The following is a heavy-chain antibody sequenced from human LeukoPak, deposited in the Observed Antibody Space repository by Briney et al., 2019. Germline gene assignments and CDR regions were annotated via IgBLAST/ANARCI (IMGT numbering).Heavy chain of an antibody. CDR3: ARVAHPSSADGSVRVVGDY. V-gene: IGHV1-2*06. CDR2: INSNSGVT. Sequence: GASVQVSCKASGYTFIGYYIHWVRQAPGQGLEWMGRINSNSGVTNYAQQFQGRVTMIRDTSISTAYMQLSRLRSDDTAVYYCARVAHPSSADGSVRVVGDYWGQGTLVTVSS. D-gene: IGHD3-22*01. CDR1: GYTFIGYY. J-gene: IGHJ4*02.